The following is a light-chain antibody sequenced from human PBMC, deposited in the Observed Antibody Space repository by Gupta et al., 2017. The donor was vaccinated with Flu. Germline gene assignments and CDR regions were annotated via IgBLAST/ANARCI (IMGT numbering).Light chain of an antibody. CDR1: SSNIGSNT. Sequence: QSVLTQPPSASGTPGQRVTISCSGSSSNIGSNTVTWYQQPPGTAPKLLIYSNNQRPSGVPDRFSGSKSGTSASLAISGLQAEDEADYYCAAWDDSRNGYVFGTGTKVTVL. CDR3: AAWDDSRNGYV. V-gene: IGLV1-44*01. CDR2: SNN. J-gene: IGLJ1*01.